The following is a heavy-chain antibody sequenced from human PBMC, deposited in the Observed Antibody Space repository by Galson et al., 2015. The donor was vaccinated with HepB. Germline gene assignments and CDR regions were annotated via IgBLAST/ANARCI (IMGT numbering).Heavy chain of an antibody. V-gene: IGHV1-69*13. CDR3: ARAKDILTGYRYYFDY. CDR1: GGTFSSYA. CDR2: IIPIFGTA. D-gene: IGHD3-9*01. J-gene: IGHJ4*02. Sequence: SVKVSCKASGGTFSSYAISWVRQAPGQGLEWMGGIIPIFGTANYAQKFQGRVTITADESTSTAYMELSSLRSEDTAVYYCARAKDILTGYRYYFDYWGQGTLVTVSS.